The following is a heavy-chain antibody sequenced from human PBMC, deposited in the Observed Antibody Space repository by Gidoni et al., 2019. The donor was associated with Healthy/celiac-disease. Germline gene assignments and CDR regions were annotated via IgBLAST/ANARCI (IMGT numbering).Heavy chain of an antibody. CDR2: ISYDGSNK. CDR1: GFTFSSYG. D-gene: IGHD3-10*01. J-gene: IGHJ6*02. V-gene: IGHV3-30*18. CDR3: AKDFLHITMASSYYYGMDV. Sequence: QVQLVESGGGVVQPGRSLRLSCAASGFTFSSYGMHWVRQAPGKGLGWVAVISYDGSNKYYADSVNGRFTISRDNSKNTLYLQMNSLIAEDTAVYYCAKDFLHITMASSYYYGMDVWGQGTTVTVSS.